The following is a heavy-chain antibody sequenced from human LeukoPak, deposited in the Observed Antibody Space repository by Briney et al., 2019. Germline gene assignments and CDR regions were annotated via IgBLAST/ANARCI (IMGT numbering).Heavy chain of an antibody. V-gene: IGHV4-4*07. Sequence: KPSETLSLTCTVSGGSISSYYWSWIRQPAGKGLEWIGRIYTSGSTNYNPSLKSRATMSVDTSKNQFSLKLSSVTAADTAVYYCGMVAATRGSYGMDVWGQGTTVTVSS. CDR2: IYTSGST. D-gene: IGHD2-15*01. CDR1: GGSISSYY. J-gene: IGHJ6*02. CDR3: GMVAATRGSYGMDV.